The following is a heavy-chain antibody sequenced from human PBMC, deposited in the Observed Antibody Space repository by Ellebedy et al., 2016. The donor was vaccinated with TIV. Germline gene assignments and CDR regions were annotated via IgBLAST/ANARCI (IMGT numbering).Heavy chain of an antibody. CDR1: GFSLSTRGVG. D-gene: IGHD4-17*01. CDR2: IYWDDDK. V-gene: IGHV2-5*02. Sequence: SGPTLVKPTQTLTLTCTFSGFSLSTRGVGVGWIRQPPGKALEWLALIYWDDDKGYSPSLKSRLTITRDTSKNQVVLTMTNMDPVDTATYYCAHSPYYGDYGLTKDRYYINYWGQGTLVTVSS. CDR3: AHSPYYGDYGLTKDRYYINY. J-gene: IGHJ4*02.